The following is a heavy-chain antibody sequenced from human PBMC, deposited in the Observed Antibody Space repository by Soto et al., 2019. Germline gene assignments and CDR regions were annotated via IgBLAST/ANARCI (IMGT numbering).Heavy chain of an antibody. D-gene: IGHD6-19*01. Sequence: SGKVSCKASGFTVSSSAVQLVRQARGQGLEWIGWIVLGNGNTNYAQKFQERVTITRDMSTSTAYMEVRSLTFEDTAVYYCATRIGNIGWYWLDTWGQGTLVTVSS. J-gene: IGHJ5*02. V-gene: IGHV1-58*01. CDR1: GFTVSSSA. CDR2: IVLGNGNT. CDR3: ATRIGNIGWYWLDT.